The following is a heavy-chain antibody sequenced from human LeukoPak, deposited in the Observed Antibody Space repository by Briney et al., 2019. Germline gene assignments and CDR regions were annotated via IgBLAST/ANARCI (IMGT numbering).Heavy chain of an antibody. CDR2: IYHSGST. D-gene: IGHD5-12*01. CDR1: GYSISSGYY. CDR3: ASGYSGYEGAFLNY. V-gene: IGHV4-38-2*01. Sequence: SETLSLTCAVSGYSISSGYYWGWIRQPPGKGLEWIGSIYHSGSTYYNPSLKSRVTISVDTSKNQFFLKLSSVTAADTAVYYCASGYSGYEGAFLNYWGQGTLVTVSS. J-gene: IGHJ4*02.